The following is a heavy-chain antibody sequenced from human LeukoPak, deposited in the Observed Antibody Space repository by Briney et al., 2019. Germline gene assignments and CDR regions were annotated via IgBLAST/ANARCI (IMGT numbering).Heavy chain of an antibody. V-gene: IGHV7-4-1*02. CDR3: AKRSMVQHLDV. CDR2: INTNTGNP. J-gene: IGHJ6*04. Sequence: ASVKVSCKASGYTFTNYAMNWVRQAPGQGLEWMGWINTNTGNPTYAQGFTGRFVFSLDTSVSTAYLQISSLKTEDTAVYYCAKRSMVQHLDVWGKGTTVTVSS. CDR1: GYTFTNYA. D-gene: IGHD3-10*01.